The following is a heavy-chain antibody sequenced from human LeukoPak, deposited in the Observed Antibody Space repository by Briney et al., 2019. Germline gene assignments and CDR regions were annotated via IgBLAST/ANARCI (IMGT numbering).Heavy chain of an antibody. CDR2: ISYDGSNK. D-gene: IGHD1-26*01. CDR1: GFTFSSYG. CDR3: VRQQTPHGNFDY. V-gene: IGHV3-30*03. Sequence: PGRSLRLSCAASGFTFSSYGMHWVRQAPGKGLEWVAVISYDGSNKYYADSVKGRFTISRDNSKNTLYLQMNSLRAEDTAVYYCVRQQTPHGNFDYWGQGTLVTVSS. J-gene: IGHJ4*02.